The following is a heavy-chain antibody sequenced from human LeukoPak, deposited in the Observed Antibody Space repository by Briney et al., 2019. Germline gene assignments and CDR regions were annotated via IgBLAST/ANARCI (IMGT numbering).Heavy chain of an antibody. CDR2: IYDSGNT. Sequence: SETLSLTCTVSGGSISSSAYSWGWIRQPPGKGLYWIGNIYDSGNTYYNPSLKSRVTISVDTSKNQFSLKLNSVTAADTAVYYCARQYGPGYSSTWYFDYWGLGTLVTVSS. J-gene: IGHJ4*02. CDR1: GGSISSSAYS. V-gene: IGHV4-39*01. D-gene: IGHD6-13*01. CDR3: ARQYGPGYSSTWYFDY.